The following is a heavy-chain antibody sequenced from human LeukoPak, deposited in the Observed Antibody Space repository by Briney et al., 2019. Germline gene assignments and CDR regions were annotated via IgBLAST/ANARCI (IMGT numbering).Heavy chain of an antibody. CDR3: ARDPARFYYFDY. Sequence: GGSLRLSCAASGFTFSSYGMHWVRQAPGKGLEWVAVISYDGSNKYYADSVKGRFTISRDNAKSSLYLQMNSLRAEDTAIYYCARDPARFYYFDYWGQGTLVTVSP. CDR2: ISYDGSNK. V-gene: IGHV3-30*03. J-gene: IGHJ4*02. CDR1: GFTFSSYG.